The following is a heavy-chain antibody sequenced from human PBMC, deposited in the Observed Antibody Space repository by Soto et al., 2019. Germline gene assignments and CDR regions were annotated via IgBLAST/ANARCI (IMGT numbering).Heavy chain of an antibody. Sequence: GGSLRLSCAASGFTFSSYSMNWVRQAPGKGLEWVSYISSSSSTIYYADSVKGRFTISRDNAKNSLYLQMNSLRAEDTAVYYCARRPLITGTVYYYYYYMDVWGKGTTVTVSS. CDR3: ARRPLITGTVYYYYYYMDV. J-gene: IGHJ6*03. D-gene: IGHD1-20*01. V-gene: IGHV3-48*01. CDR1: GFTFSSYS. CDR2: ISSSSSTI.